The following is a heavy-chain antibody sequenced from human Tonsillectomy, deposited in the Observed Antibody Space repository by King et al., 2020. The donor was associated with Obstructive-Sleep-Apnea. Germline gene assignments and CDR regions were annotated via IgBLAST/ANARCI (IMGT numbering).Heavy chain of an antibody. CDR3: ARVALGKGTFDI. D-gene: IGHD7-27*01. CDR2: IFYNGNT. Sequence: VQLQESGPGLVRPSQTLSLTCSVSGGSLSNSGYYWSWIRQHPGKGLEWIGYIFYNGNTDYNPSLKSRPTISVDTTKNQFSLKLTSVTAADTAVYYCARVALGKGTFDIWGQGATVAVSS. J-gene: IGHJ3*02. CDR1: GGSLSNSGYY. V-gene: IGHV4-31*03.